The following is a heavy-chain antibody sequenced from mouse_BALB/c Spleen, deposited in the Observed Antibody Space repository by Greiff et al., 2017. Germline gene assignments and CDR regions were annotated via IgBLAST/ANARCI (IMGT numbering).Heavy chain of an antibody. CDR1: GFTFSSFG. V-gene: IGHV5-17*02. D-gene: IGHD2-4*01. Sequence: DVKLVESGGGLVQPGGSRKLSCAASGFTFSSFGMHWVRQAPEKGLEWVAYISSGSSTIYYADTVKGRFTISRDNPKNTLFLQMTSLRSEDTAMYYCARHYYDYDGDYYAMDYWGQGTSVTVSS. J-gene: IGHJ4*01. CDR2: ISSGSSTI. CDR3: ARHYYDYDGDYYAMDY.